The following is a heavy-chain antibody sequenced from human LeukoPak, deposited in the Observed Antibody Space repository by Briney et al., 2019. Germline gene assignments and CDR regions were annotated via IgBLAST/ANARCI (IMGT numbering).Heavy chain of an antibody. Sequence: GGSLRLSCAASGFTFSSYGMSWVRQAPGKGLEWVSAISGSGGSTYYADSVKGRFTISRDNSKNTLYLQMNSLRAEDTAVYYCAKDRPVWFGELAPLDYWGQGTLVTVSS. V-gene: IGHV3-23*01. CDR2: ISGSGGST. CDR3: AKDRPVWFGELAPLDY. CDR1: GFTFSSYG. D-gene: IGHD3-10*01. J-gene: IGHJ4*02.